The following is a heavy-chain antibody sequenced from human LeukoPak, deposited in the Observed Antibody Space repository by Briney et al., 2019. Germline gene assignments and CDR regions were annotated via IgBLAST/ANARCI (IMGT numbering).Heavy chain of an antibody. D-gene: IGHD3-10*01. J-gene: IGHJ4*02. CDR2: MKPNSGNT. V-gene: IGHV1-8*03. CDR1: GYTFTSYD. CDR3: ARAQAQAYGSGSYCIPVISGSDY. Sequence: GASVKVSCKASGYTFTSYDINWVRQATGQGLEWMGWMKPNSGNTGYAQKFQGRVTITRNTSISTAYMELSSLRSEDTAVYYCARAQAQAYGSGSYCIPVISGSDYWGQGTLVTVSS.